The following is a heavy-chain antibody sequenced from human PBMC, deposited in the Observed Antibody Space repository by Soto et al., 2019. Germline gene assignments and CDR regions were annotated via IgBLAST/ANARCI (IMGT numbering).Heavy chain of an antibody. Sequence: ASVKVSCKASGGTFSSYAISWVRQAPGQGLEWMGGIIPIFGTANYAQKFQGRVTITADESTSTAYMELSSLRSEDTAVYYYARDLSGDNDYWGQGTLVPVSS. J-gene: IGHJ4*02. D-gene: IGHD3-9*01. CDR1: GGTFSSYA. CDR3: ARDLSGDNDY. V-gene: IGHV1-69*13. CDR2: IIPIFGTA.